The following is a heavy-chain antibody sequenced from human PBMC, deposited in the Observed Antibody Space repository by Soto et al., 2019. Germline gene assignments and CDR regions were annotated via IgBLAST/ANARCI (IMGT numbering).Heavy chain of an antibody. Sequence: LRLACAACGFSFTYACLNWVRRAPGKGLEWIGRIKTKTDGWTTDYAEPVKGRFTISRDDSKNTVYLQMTSLKTEDTGEYYCTTCSPGDSYVDYYGMDVCGQRTTVTVSS. V-gene: IGHV3-15*01. CDR2: IKTKTDGWTT. CDR1: GFSFTYAC. J-gene: IGHJ6*02. CDR3: TTCSPGDSYVDYYGMDV. D-gene: IGHD2-21*02.